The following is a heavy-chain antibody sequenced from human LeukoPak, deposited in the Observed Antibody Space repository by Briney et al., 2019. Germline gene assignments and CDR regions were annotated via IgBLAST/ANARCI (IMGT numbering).Heavy chain of an antibody. Sequence: SETLSLTRTVCGGSISTFYWSWIRHPRTKGLEWIGCTHYSGSTKYNPSLKSRVTISVDTSKNQFSLRLISVTAADTALYYCARGNGDYIEYFQHWGQGTLVTVSS. CDR3: ARGNGDYIEYFQH. CDR1: GGSISTFY. V-gene: IGHV4-59*01. J-gene: IGHJ1*01. D-gene: IGHD4-17*01. CDR2: THYSGST.